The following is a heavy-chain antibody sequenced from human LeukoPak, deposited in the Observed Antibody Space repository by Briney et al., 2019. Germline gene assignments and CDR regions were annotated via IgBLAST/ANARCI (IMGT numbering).Heavy chain of an antibody. CDR3: ARGHYSTSSYYYYMDV. V-gene: IGHV4-4*07. D-gene: IGHD6-6*01. J-gene: IGHJ6*03. CDR1: GGSISSYY. Sequence: SETLSLTCTVSGGSISSYYWSWIRQPAGRGLEWIGRFYASGGTYYNPALKSRVTVSVDTSKNQFSLKLSSVTAADTAVYYCARGHYSTSSYYYYMDVWGKGTTVTVSS. CDR2: FYASGGT.